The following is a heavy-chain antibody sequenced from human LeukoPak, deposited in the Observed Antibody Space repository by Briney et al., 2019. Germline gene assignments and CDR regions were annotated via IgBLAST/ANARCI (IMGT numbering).Heavy chain of an antibody. Sequence: GASLRLSCAASGFTFSSYAMSWVRQAPGKGLEWISTISGGTTYYAYSVKGRFTIARDNSRNTLYLQMNSLRAEDTAVYCCAKRYVPDDYGIYYYYAMDDWGQGTTVTVSS. V-gene: IGHV3-23*01. J-gene: IGHJ6*02. CDR1: GFTFSSYA. D-gene: IGHD4-17*01. CDR2: ISGGTT. CDR3: AKRYVPDDYGIYYYYAMDD.